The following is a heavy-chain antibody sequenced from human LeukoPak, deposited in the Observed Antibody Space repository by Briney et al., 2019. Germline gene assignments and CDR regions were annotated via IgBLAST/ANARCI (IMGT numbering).Heavy chain of an antibody. CDR2: ISGNGDST. D-gene: IGHD3-3*01. CDR1: GFTFKTYA. J-gene: IGHJ4*02. V-gene: IGHV3-23*01. CDR3: AKADSWSGYLES. Sequence: PGGSLRLSCAASGFTFKTYAMNWVRQAPGKGLEWVSAISGNGDSTYYGDSVKGRFSISRDNSKNTVFLQMNSLRADDTAVYYCAKADSWSGYLESWGQGAPVRVSS.